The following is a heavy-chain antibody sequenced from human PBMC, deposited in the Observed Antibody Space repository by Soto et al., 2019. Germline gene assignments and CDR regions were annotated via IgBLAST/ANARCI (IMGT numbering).Heavy chain of an antibody. CDR2: ISAYNGNT. J-gene: IGHJ6*03. V-gene: IGHV1-18*01. CDR1: GYTFTSYG. D-gene: IGHD3-3*01. Sequence: ASVKVSCKASGYTFTSYGIRWVRQAPGQGLEWLGWISAYNGNTNYAQKLQGRVTMTTDTSTSTAYMELRSLRSDDTAVYYCARGPRFLEWLLHMDVWGKGTTVTVSS. CDR3: ARGPRFLEWLLHMDV.